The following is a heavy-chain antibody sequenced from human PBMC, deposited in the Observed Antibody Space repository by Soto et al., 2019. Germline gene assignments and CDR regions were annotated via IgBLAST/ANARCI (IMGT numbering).Heavy chain of an antibody. J-gene: IGHJ4*02. V-gene: IGHV4-34*01. Sequence: SQTLSLTCAVYGGSFSGYYWSWIRQPPGKGLKWIGEINHSGSTNYNPSLKSRVTISVDTSKNQFSLKLSSVTAADTAVYYCARVRGYYYGSGSYLSSLRYYFDYWGQGTLVTVSS. CDR1: GGSFSGYY. D-gene: IGHD3-10*01. CDR3: ARVRGYYYGSGSYLSSLRYYFDY. CDR2: INHSGST.